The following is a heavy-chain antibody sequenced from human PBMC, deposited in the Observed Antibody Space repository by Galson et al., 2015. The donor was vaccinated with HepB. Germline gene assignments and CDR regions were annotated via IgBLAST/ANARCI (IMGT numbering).Heavy chain of an antibody. CDR1: TFIFSTYS. J-gene: IGHJ4*02. V-gene: IGHV3-9*01. CDR2: FNWNSGRL. CDR3: ARGSLVETTMYFDY. Sequence: SLRLSCAASTFIFSTYSMNWVRQAPGKGLEWVSSFNWNSGRLGYADSVKGRFTISRDNAKNSLYLQMNSLRAEDTAFYYCARGSLVETTMYFDYWGQGTLVTVSS. D-gene: IGHD5-18*01.